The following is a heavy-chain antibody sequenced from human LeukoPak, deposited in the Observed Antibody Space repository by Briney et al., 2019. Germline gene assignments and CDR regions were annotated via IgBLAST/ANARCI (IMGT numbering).Heavy chain of an antibody. V-gene: IGHV3-23*01. D-gene: IGHD3-9*01. CDR3: AKDQLRYFDWPKELDY. Sequence: PGGSLRLSCAASGFTFSSYAMSWVRQAPGKGLEWVSAISGSGGSTYYADSVKGRFTISRDNSKNTLYLQMNSLRAEDTAVYYCAKDQLRYFDWPKELDYWGQGTLVTVSS. CDR1: GFTFSSYA. CDR2: ISGSGGST. J-gene: IGHJ4*02.